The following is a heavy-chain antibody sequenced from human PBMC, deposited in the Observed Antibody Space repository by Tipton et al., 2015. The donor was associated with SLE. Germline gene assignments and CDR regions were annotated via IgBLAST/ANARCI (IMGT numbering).Heavy chain of an antibody. Sequence: TLSLTCTVSDGSISSYYWTWFRQSPGKGLEWIGRLYSSGSTNYKSSLQRRVTISLDTSNNQFSLRLHSVTVADTAVYYCARGGLYETSAYSVGFDIWGQGTLVTVSP. J-gene: IGHJ3*02. CDR3: ARGGLYETSAYSVGFDI. V-gene: IGHV4-4*09. CDR2: LYSSGST. CDR1: DGSISSYY. D-gene: IGHD3-22*01.